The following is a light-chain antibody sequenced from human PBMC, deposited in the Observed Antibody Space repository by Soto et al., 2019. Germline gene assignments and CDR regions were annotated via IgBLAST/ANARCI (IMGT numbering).Light chain of an antibody. V-gene: IGKV1-5*01. CDR1: QSISSW. Sequence: DIQMTQSPSTLSASVGDIVTITCRASQSISSWLAWYQQKPGKAPKLLIYDASSLESGVPSRFSGRGSGTEFTLTISSLQPDDFATYYCQQYNSYWKCGQGTKGDIK. J-gene: IGKJ1*01. CDR2: DAS. CDR3: QQYNSYWK.